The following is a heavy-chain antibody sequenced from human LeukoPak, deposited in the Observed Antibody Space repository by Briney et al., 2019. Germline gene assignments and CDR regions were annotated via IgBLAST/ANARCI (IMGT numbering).Heavy chain of an antibody. CDR2: INPISGGT. V-gene: IGHV1-2*02. J-gene: IGHJ6*03. D-gene: IGHD2-15*01. CDR3: ARDLVSSSCTGDSCYYYYYYVDV. CDR1: GYTFTSYG. Sequence: GASVKVSCKASGYTFTSYGISWVRQAPGQGLEWMGWINPISGGTNYTQKFQGRVTMTRDTSIDTAYMELSRLKSDDTALYYCARDLVSSSCTGDSCYYYYYYVDVWGKGTTVTVSS.